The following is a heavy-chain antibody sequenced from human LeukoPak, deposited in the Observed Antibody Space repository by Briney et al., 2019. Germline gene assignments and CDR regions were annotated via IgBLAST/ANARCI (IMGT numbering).Heavy chain of an antibody. CDR2: INHSGST. Sequence: PSGTLSLTCAFYGGSFSGYYWSWIRQPPGKGLEWIGEINHSGSTNYNPSLKSRVTISVDTSKNQFSLKLSSVTAAATAVYYCARGGIATAPGVWGKGTTVTVSS. J-gene: IGHJ6*04. D-gene: IGHD6-25*01. CDR1: GGSFSGYY. CDR3: ARGGIATAPGV. V-gene: IGHV4-34*01.